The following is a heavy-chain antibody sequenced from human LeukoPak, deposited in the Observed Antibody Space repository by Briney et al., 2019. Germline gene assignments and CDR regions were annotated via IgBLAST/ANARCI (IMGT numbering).Heavy chain of an antibody. CDR2: ISSSGTTI. CDR1: GFTFSSYE. J-gene: IGHJ3*02. V-gene: IGHV3-48*03. CDR3: AREGPSDAFDI. Sequence: PGGSLRLSCAASGFTFSSYEMNWVRQAPGKGLEGVSYISSSGTTIYYADSVKGRFTISRDNAKNSLYLQMNSLRAEDTAIYYCAREGPSDAFDIWGQGTMVTVSS.